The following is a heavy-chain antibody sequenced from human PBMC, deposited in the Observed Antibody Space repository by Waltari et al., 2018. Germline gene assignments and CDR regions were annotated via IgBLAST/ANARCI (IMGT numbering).Heavy chain of an antibody. Sequence: QLHLQLSGPGLVKPSETLSLTCAVSGTSVTTTNYFWGWIRQPPGKGLEWIVRIYFTGSTDSNPSLKSRVTISIDTSTNQFSLNLRSVTAADTAVYYCARGIWQQLAHFDSWGQGTLVTVSS. CDR3: ARGIWQQLAHFDS. CDR1: GTSVTTTNYF. CDR2: IYFTGST. V-gene: IGHV4-39*01. J-gene: IGHJ4*02. D-gene: IGHD6-13*01.